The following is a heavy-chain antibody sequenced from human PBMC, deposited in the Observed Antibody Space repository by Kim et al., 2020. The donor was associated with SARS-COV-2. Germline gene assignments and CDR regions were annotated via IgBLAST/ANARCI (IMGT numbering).Heavy chain of an antibody. CDR3: ARDFWGYCSSTRCYGDTYYYYGMDV. D-gene: IGHD2-2*01. Sequence: SETLSLTCTVSGGSISSGGYYWSWIRQHPGKGLEWIGYIYYSGSTYYNPSLKSRVTISVDTSKNQFSLKLSSVTAADTAVYYCARDFWGYCSSTRCYGDTYYYYGMDVWGQGPTVPVSS. CDR2: IYYSGST. CDR1: GGSISSGGYY. J-gene: IGHJ6*02. V-gene: IGHV4-31*03.